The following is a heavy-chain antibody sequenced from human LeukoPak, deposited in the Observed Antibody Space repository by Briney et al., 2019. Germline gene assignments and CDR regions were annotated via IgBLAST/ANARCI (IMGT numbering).Heavy chain of an antibody. J-gene: IGHJ4*02. CDR2: IKSKTDGGTT. CDR1: GFTFSNAW. D-gene: IGHD3-10*01. V-gene: IGHV3-15*01. CDR3: TPMVRGVI. Sequence: GGALKLSCAASGFTFSNAWMSWVRPAPGKGLEGVGRIKSKTDGGTTDYAAPVKGRFTISRDDSKNTLYLQMNSLKTEDTAVYYCTPMVRGVIWGQGTLVTVSS.